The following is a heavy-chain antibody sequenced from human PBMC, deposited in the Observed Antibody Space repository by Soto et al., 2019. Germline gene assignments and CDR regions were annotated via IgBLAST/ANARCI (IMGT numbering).Heavy chain of an antibody. Sequence: QVQLQESGPGLVKPSQTLSLTCTVSGGSISSGGYYWSWIRQHPGKGLEWIGYIYYSGSTYYNPSLKGRVTISVDTSKNQFSLKLSSVTAADTAVYYCARLSMSCYTFDYWGQGTLVTVSS. V-gene: IGHV4-31*03. CDR3: ARLSMSCYTFDY. J-gene: IGHJ4*02. CDR1: GGSISSGGYY. D-gene: IGHD2-2*02. CDR2: IYYSGST.